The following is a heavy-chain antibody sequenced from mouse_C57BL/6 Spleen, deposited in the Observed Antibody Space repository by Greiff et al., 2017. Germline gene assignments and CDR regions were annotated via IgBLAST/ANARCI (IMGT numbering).Heavy chain of an antibody. CDR3: ALYYSNYEGDYFDY. CDR2: IDPNSGGT. J-gene: IGHJ2*01. D-gene: IGHD2-5*01. Sequence: QVQLQQPGAELVKPGASVKLSCKASGFTFTSYWMHWVKQRPGRGLEWIGRIDPNSGGTKYNEKVKSKATLTVDKPSGTAYMQLSSLTSEDSAVYYCALYYSNYEGDYFDYWGQGTTLTVSS. CDR1: GFTFTSYW. V-gene: IGHV1-72*01.